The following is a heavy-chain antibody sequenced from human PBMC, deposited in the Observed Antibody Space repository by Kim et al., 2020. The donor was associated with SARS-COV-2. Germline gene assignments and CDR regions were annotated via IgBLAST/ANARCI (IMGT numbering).Heavy chain of an antibody. CDR2: FYNTGTT. D-gene: IGHD3-3*02. V-gene: IGHV3-53*01. CDR1: GFTVSSNF. CDR3: ARGISTTWPKGLDV. Sequence: GGSLRLSCAASGFTVSSNFMSWVRQAPGKGLEWVSVFYNTGTTYSADSVAGRFTISRDISKNTLYLQMNNLRAEDTAVYYCARGISTTWPKGLDVWGQGT. J-gene: IGHJ6*02.